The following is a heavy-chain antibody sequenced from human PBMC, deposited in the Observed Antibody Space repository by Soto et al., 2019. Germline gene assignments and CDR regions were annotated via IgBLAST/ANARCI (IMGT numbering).Heavy chain of an antibody. CDR1: VDSITSGHNY. CDR3: ARELPGYSYGPGEVY. Sequence: SKTLSLTCSFSVDSITSGHNYCNWIGQPPGKGLEWIGYISYSGSTYYNPSLKSRVTISLDTSKNQFSVNLSSVTDADTAVYYCARELPGYSYGPGEVYWGQASMVTVSS. CDR2: ISYSGST. D-gene: IGHD5-18*01. J-gene: IGHJ4*02. V-gene: IGHV4-30-4*01.